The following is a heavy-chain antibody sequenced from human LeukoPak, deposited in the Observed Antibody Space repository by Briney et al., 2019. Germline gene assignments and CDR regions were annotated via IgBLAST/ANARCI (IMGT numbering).Heavy chain of an antibody. CDR2: VSGSGGST. Sequence: GGSLRLSCAASGITFSSYAMSWVRQAPGKGLEWVSGVSGSGGSTYYADSVKGRFTISRDNFKNTLYLQMNSLRAEDTAVYYCAKDLWDSGSQAYFDYWGQGTLVTVSS. J-gene: IGHJ4*02. D-gene: IGHD3-10*01. CDR1: GITFSSYA. V-gene: IGHV3-23*01. CDR3: AKDLWDSGSQAYFDY.